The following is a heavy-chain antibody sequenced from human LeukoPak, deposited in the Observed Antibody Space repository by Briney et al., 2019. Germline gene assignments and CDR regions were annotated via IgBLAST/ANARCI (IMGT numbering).Heavy chain of an antibody. D-gene: IGHD1-1*01. CDR3: ARDLEGMDV. CDR1: GGSTSSGGYY. CDR2: IYYGGST. Sequence: SETLSLTCTVSGGSTSSGGYYWSWIRQHPGKGLEWIGYIYYGGSTYYNPSLKSRVTISVDTSKNQSSLKLSSVTAADTAVYYCARDLEGMDVWGQGTTVTVSS. J-gene: IGHJ6*02. V-gene: IGHV4-31*03.